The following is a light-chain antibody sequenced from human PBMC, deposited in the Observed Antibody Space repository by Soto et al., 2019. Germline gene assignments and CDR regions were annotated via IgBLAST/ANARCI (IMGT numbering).Light chain of an antibody. Sequence: QSALTQPPSASGTPGQRITISCSGSSSNIGSHSVNWYQQLPGTPPKLLIYRSSQRPSGVPDRFSGSKSGTSASLAISGLQSGDEADYYCALWDDSLNGPVFGGGTQLTVL. CDR3: ALWDDSLNGPV. V-gene: IGLV1-44*01. CDR2: RSS. J-gene: IGLJ3*02. CDR1: SSNIGSHS.